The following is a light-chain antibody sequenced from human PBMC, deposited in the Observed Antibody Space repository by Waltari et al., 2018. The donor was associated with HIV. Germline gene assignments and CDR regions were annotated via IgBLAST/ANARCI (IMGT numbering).Light chain of an antibody. V-gene: IGLV2-14*03. Sequence: QSALPQPASVSGSPGQSITISCTGASRDVGGYDYVSWYQQHPGKAPKLMIYEVTNRPSGISNRFSGSKSGNTASLTISGLQAEDEADYYCSSYRSSSTFVFGTGTKVTVL. CDR3: SSYRSSSTFV. CDR1: SRDVGGYDY. J-gene: IGLJ1*01. CDR2: EVT.